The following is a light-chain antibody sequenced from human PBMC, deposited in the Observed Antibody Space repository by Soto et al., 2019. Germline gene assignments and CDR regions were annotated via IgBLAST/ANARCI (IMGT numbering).Light chain of an antibody. CDR3: QSYDSSLSGYV. CDR1: SSNIGAGYD. V-gene: IGLV1-40*01. J-gene: IGLJ1*01. CDR2: GNS. Sequence: QSVLTQPPPVCGAPGQRVTISCTGSSSNIGAGYDVRWYQQLPGTAPKLLIYGNSNRPSGVPDRFSGSESGTSASLAITGLQAEDEADYYCQSYDSSLSGYVFGTGTKVTVL.